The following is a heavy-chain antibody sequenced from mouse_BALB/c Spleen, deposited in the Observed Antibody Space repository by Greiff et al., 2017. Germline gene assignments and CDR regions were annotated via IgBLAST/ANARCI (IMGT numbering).Heavy chain of an antibody. CDR1: GDSITSGY. CDR2: ISYSGST. V-gene: IGHV3-8*02. J-gene: IGHJ2*01. D-gene: IGHD2-1*01. Sequence: DVKLQESGPSLVKPSQTLSLTCSVTGDSITSGYWNWIRKFPGNKLEYMGYISYSGSTYYNPSLKSRISITRDTSKNQYYLQLNSVTTEDTATYYCARYYYGNYYAYYFDYWGQGTTLTVSS. CDR3: ARYYYGNYYAYYFDY.